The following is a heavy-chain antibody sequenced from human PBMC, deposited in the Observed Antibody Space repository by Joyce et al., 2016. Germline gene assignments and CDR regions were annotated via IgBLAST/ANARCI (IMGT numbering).Heavy chain of an antibody. V-gene: IGHV4-59*01. D-gene: IGHD4-17*01. J-gene: IGHJ4*02. CDR3: AGVVYGDYVAY. Sequence: QVQLQESGPGLVKPSETLSLTCTVSGGPISNFYWSWIRHPPGKGLEWLGYISYSGNTFYNPSLKSRVSISLHTSKNQFSLRLSSVTAVDTAIYYCAGVVYGDYVAYWGQGTLVTVSS. CDR1: GGPISNFY. CDR2: ISYSGNT.